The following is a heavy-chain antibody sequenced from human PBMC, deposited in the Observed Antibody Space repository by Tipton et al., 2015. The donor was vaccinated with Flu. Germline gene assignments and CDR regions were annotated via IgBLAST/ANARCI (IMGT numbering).Heavy chain of an antibody. CDR2: IFHTGNT. V-gene: IGHV4-38-2*01. J-gene: IGHJ3*02. Sequence: TLSLTCSVSGYSIGSGYYWGWIRQPPGKGLEWIGNIFHTGNTYYNPSLKSRVIISVDTSKNQFSLKLSSVTAADTAVYYCARWGSSGDVVIWGQGTMVTVSS. CDR3: ARWGSSGDVVI. CDR1: GYSIGSGYY. D-gene: IGHD6-19*01.